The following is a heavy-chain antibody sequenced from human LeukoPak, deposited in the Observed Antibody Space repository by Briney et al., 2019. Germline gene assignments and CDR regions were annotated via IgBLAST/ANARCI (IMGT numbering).Heavy chain of an antibody. CDR2: IIPNTGAT. J-gene: IGHJ3*02. CDR1: GYTFTDYY. Sequence: GASVKVSCKASGYTFTDYYIHWVRQAPGQGLEWMGWIIPNTGATNYAHKFQDRVFMTRDTSVSTAYMELYSLTSDDTAVYYCARDLRSPGGREAFDIWGQGTMVTVSS. V-gene: IGHV1-2*02. CDR3: ARDLRSPGGREAFDI. D-gene: IGHD3-16*01.